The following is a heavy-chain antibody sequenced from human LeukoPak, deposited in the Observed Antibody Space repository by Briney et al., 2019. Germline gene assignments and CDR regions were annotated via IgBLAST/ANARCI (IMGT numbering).Heavy chain of an antibody. Sequence: RPGGSLRLSCAASGFTFSSYAMSWVRQAPGRGLEWVSAISGSGGSTYYADSVKGRFTISRDNSKNTPYLQMNSLRAEDTAVYYCAKDQYSSGLDAFDIWGQGTMVTVSS. CDR2: ISGSGGST. V-gene: IGHV3-23*01. J-gene: IGHJ3*02. CDR3: AKDQYSSGLDAFDI. D-gene: IGHD6-19*01. CDR1: GFTFSSYA.